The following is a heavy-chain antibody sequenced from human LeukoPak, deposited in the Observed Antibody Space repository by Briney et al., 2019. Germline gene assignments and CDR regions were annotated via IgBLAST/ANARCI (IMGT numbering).Heavy chain of an antibody. CDR3: LRDGDDFNFDY. CDR2: VIRDGSFT. Sequence: PGGSLRLSCAASGFTFRSYWMHWVRQAPGKGLEWVSRVIRDGSFTNYADSVKGRSTISRDNAKNTLYLQMSSLRAEDTAVYFCLRDGDDFNFDYWGQGSLVTVSS. V-gene: IGHV3-74*01. CDR1: GFTFRSYW. D-gene: IGHD5-24*01. J-gene: IGHJ4*02.